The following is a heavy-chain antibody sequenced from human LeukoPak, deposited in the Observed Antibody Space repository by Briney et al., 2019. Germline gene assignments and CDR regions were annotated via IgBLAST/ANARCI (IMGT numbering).Heavy chain of an antibody. Sequence: ASVKVSCKASGYTFTSYDINWVRQATGQGLEWMGWMNPNSGNTGYAQKFQGRVTMTRNTSISTAYMELSSLRSEDTAVYYCARGEATNRAFDYWGQGTLVTVSS. J-gene: IGHJ4*02. V-gene: IGHV1-8*01. D-gene: IGHD1-26*01. CDR3: ARGEATNRAFDY. CDR1: GYTFTSYD. CDR2: MNPNSGNT.